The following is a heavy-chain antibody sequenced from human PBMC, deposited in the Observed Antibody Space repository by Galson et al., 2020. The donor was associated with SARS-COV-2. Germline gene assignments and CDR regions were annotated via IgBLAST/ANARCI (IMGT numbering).Heavy chain of an antibody. V-gene: IGHV3-9*01. CDR3: VKATNHDSSNYVDH. CDR2: ISWNSNSI. CDR1: GFTFDDYG. D-gene: IGHD3-22*01. J-gene: IGHJ4*02. Sequence: SLKISCVASGFTFDDYGMHWVRQVPGKGLEWVSGISWNSNSIGYADSVKGRFTISRDNARNSLYLQMNSLRVEDTALYYCVKATNHDSSNYVDHWGQGILATVSS.